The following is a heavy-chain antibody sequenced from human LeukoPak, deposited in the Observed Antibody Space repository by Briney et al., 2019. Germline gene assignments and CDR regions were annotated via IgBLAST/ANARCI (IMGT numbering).Heavy chain of an antibody. Sequence: PGGSLRLSCAASGFTFSSYAMSWVRQAPGKGLEWVSAISSSSSTIYYADSVKGRFTISRDNAKNSLYLQMNSLRAEDTAVYYCARAAIRGVCWFDPWGQGTLVTVSS. J-gene: IGHJ5*02. CDR3: ARAAIRGVCWFDP. V-gene: IGHV3-48*01. D-gene: IGHD3-10*01. CDR1: GFTFSSYA. CDR2: ISSSSSTI.